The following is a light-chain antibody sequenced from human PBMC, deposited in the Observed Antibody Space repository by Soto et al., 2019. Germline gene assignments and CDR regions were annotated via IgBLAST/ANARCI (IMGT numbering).Light chain of an antibody. CDR3: QQRSNWRAT. V-gene: IGKV1-5*01. J-gene: IGKJ5*01. CDR2: DAS. CDR1: QSISTW. Sequence: DIQMTQSPSTLSASAGDRVTITCRASQSISTWLAWYQQKPGKAPKLLIYDASGLERGVPSRFSGSGSGTECTLTISSLEPEDFAVYYCQQRSNWRATFGQGTRLEIK.